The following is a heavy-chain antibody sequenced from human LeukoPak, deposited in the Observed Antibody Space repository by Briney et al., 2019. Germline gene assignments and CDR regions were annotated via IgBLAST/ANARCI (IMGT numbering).Heavy chain of an antibody. CDR1: GFTFDDYP. J-gene: IGHJ4*02. Sequence: PGRSLRLSCAASGFTFDDYPMHGVRQAPGRALEWVSGICWSSGRIGYADSVKGRFTNSRDNAKNSLYAQMNSLRAEDTALYYFAKGLVGDAYYFDYWGQGTLVTVSS. V-gene: IGHV3-9*01. D-gene: IGHD1-26*01. CDR3: AKGLVGDAYYFDY. CDR2: ICWSSGRI.